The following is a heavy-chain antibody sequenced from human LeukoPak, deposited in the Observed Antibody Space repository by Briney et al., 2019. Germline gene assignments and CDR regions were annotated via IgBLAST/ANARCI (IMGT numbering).Heavy chain of an antibody. D-gene: IGHD2-21*01. CDR1: GGSFSGYY. J-gene: IGHJ5*02. CDR2: INHSGST. CDR3: ATRLRWFDP. V-gene: IGHV4-34*01. Sequence: ETLSLTCAVYGGSFSGYYWSWTRQPPGKGLEWIGEINHSGSTNYNPSLKSRVTISVDTSKNQFSLKLSSVTAADTAVYYCATRLRWFDPWGQGALVTVSS.